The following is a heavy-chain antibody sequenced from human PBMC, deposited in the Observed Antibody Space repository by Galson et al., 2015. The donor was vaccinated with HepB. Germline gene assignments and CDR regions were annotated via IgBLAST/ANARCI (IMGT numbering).Heavy chain of an antibody. D-gene: IGHD1-26*01. CDR2: IWYDGSNK. Sequence: SLRLSCAASGFTFSSYGMHWVRQAPGKGLEWVAVIWYDGSNKYYADSVKGRFTISRDNSKNTLYLQMNSLRAEDTAVYYCARDLVWELLPRYYYYYGMDVWGQGTTVTVSS. J-gene: IGHJ6*02. CDR1: GFTFSSYG. V-gene: IGHV3-33*01. CDR3: ARDLVWELLPRYYYYYGMDV.